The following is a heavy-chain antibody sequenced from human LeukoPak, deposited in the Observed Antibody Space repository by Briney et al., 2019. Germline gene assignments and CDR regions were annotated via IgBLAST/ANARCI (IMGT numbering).Heavy chain of an antibody. V-gene: IGHV3-21*01. D-gene: IGHD6-19*01. CDR1: GFTFGDYA. CDR3: ARDPGGYSSGSELDV. J-gene: IGHJ6*04. Sequence: GGSLRLSCTASGFTFGDYAMSWVRQAPGKGLEWVSSISSSSSYIYYADSVKGRFTISRDNAKNSLYLQMNSLRAEDMAVYYCARDPGGYSSGSELDVWGKGTTVTVSS. CDR2: ISSSSSYI.